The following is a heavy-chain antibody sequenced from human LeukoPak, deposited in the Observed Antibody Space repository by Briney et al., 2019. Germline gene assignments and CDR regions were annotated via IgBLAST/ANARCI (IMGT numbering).Heavy chain of an antibody. J-gene: IGHJ5*02. CDR2: IYPGDSDT. CDR3: ARHEGYNWFDP. CDR1: GYSFTNYY. Sequence: GESLKISCKGSGYSFTNYYIPWVRQMPGKGLEWMGMIYPGDSDTRYSPSFQGQVTISADKSISTAYLQWSSLKASDTAVYYCARHEGYNWFDPWGQGTLVTVSS. V-gene: IGHV5-51*01.